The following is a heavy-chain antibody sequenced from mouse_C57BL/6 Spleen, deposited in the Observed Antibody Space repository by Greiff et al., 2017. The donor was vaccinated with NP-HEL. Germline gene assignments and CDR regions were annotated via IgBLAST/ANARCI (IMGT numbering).Heavy chain of an antibody. J-gene: IGHJ1*03. CDR1: GYTFTSYW. V-gene: IGHV1-50*01. Sequence: QVQLQQSGAELVKPGASVKLSCKASGYTFTSYWMQWVKQRPGQGLEWIGEIDPSDSYTNYNQKFKGKATLTVDTSSSTAYMQLSSLTSEDSAVYYCARRSSSRYFDVWGTGTTVTVSS. CDR2: IDPSDSYT. CDR3: ARRSSSRYFDV. D-gene: IGHD1-3*01.